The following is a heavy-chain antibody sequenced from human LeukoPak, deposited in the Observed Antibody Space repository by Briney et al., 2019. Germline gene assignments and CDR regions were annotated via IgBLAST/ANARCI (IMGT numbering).Heavy chain of an antibody. CDR2: IYTSGST. Sequence: PSETLSLTCTASGFSISSYYWSWLRQPAGKGLEWIGRIYTSGSTNYNPSLKSRVTMSVDTSKTQFSLKLSSVTAADTAVYYCVRAHFYSSGSFDYWGQGTLVTVSS. D-gene: IGHD3-22*01. CDR1: GFSISSYY. V-gene: IGHV4-4*07. CDR3: VRAHFYSSGSFDY. J-gene: IGHJ4*02.